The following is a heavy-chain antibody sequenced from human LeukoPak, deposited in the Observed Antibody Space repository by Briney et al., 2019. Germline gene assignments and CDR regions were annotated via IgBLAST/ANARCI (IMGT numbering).Heavy chain of an antibody. D-gene: IGHD3-22*01. CDR2: MNPNSGNT. CDR3: ARAYYYDSSGYHPGDAFDI. J-gene: IGHJ3*02. Sequence: GASVKVSCKASGYTFTSYDINWVRQATGQGLEWMGWMNPNSGNTGYAQKFQGRVTITRNTSISTAYMELSSLRSEDTAVYYCARAYYYDSSGYHPGDAFDIWGQGTMVTVSS. CDR1: GYTFTSYD. V-gene: IGHV1-8*03.